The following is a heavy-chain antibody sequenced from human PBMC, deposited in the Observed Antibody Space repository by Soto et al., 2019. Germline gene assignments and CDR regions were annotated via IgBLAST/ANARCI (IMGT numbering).Heavy chain of an antibody. Sequence: ASVKVSCKSSGYPFTHYGITWIRQAPGQGLEWMGWISPFNGNTNYGQTLQGRVTLTTETSTSTVYMKLRSLRTDDTAVYYCARDQSFDRTYYYGIDVWGQGTTVTVSS. D-gene: IGHD3-16*01. CDR2: ISPFNGNT. CDR3: ARDQSFDRTYYYGIDV. J-gene: IGHJ6*02. V-gene: IGHV1-18*01. CDR1: GYPFTHYG.